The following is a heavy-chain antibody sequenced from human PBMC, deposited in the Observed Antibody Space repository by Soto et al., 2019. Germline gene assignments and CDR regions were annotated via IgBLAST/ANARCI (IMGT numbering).Heavy chain of an antibody. CDR1: GYTFTSYA. D-gene: IGHD6-19*01. CDR2: INAGNGNT. V-gene: IGHV1-3*01. CDR3: ARDYKGDSSGWYPYYYYYYGMDV. J-gene: IGHJ6*02. Sequence: ASVKVSCKASGYTFTSYAMHWVRQAPGQRLEWMGWINAGNGNTKYSRKFQGRVTITRDTSASTAYMELSSLRSEDTAVYYCARDYKGDSSGWYPYYYYYYGMDVWGQGTTVTVSS.